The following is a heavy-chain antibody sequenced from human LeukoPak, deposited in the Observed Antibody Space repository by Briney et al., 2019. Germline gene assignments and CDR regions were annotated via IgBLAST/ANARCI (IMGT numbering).Heavy chain of an antibody. V-gene: IGHV3-74*01. D-gene: IGHD3-22*01. CDR1: GFTFTDYW. J-gene: IGHJ4*02. Sequence: AGGSLRLSCAVSGFTFTDYWMNWVRQAPGKGLVWVSRINTDGSSTTYADSAKGRFTISRDNAKNTLYLQMNSLRAEDTAVYYCARVATYYDSSGYNSGYFDYWGQGTPVTVSS. CDR3: ARVATYYDSSGYNSGYFDY. CDR2: INTDGSST.